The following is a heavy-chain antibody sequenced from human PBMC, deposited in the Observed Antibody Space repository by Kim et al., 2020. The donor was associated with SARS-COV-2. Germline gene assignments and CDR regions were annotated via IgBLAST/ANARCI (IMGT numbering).Heavy chain of an antibody. D-gene: IGHD6-19*01. CDR3: ARGTRQWLVRGPYYYYMDV. J-gene: IGHJ6*03. Sequence: SETLSLTCAVYGGSFSGYYWSWIRQPPGKGLEWIGEINHSGSTNYNPSLKSRVTISVETSKNQFSLQLSSVTAADTAVYYCARGTRQWLVRGPYYYYMDVWGKGTTVTVSS. CDR1: GGSFSGYY. CDR2: INHSGST. V-gene: IGHV4-34*01.